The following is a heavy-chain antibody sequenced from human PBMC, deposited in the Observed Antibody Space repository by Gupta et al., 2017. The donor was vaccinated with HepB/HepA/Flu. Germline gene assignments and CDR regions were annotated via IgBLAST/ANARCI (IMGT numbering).Heavy chain of an antibody. V-gene: IGHV3-66*01. CDR2: INRSGIL. Sequence: EVQLVESGGGLVQPGASLRLSCAASGLTVSSKYSSWVRQAPGKGLEWVSVINRSGILCYADSLKGRFTVSRYNSKNTLYLQMNSLRAEDTAVYDWARDRWNIYWYLDLWCRGTLVTVSS. CDR1: GLTVSSKY. CDR3: ARDRWNIYWYLDL. D-gene: IGHD1-1*01. J-gene: IGHJ2*01.